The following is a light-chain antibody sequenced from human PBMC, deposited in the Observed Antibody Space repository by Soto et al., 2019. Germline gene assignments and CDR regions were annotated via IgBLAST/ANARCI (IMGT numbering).Light chain of an antibody. CDR1: QSISSY. J-gene: IGKJ2*01. V-gene: IGKV1-39*01. Sequence: DIQMTQSPSSLSASVGDRVTITCRASQSISSYLNCYQQKPGKAPKLLIYAASSLQSGVPSRFSGSGAGTDFSITISSLQPEDFATYYCQQSYSTPYTFGQGTKLEIK. CDR2: AAS. CDR3: QQSYSTPYT.